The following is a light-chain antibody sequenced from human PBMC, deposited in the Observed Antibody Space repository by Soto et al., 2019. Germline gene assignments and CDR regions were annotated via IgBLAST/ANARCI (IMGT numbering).Light chain of an antibody. V-gene: IGLV2-14*01. CDR3: SSYTSRSTRV. CDR2: DIS. CDR1: SSDVGGYNY. J-gene: IGLJ1*01. Sequence: QSVLTQPPSVSGSPGQSINISCTGTSSDVGGYNYDSWYQQHPGKAPKLMCYDISNRPSGVSNRSAGSNSSNTAALTISGLHTDEEADYYCSSYTSRSTRVFGTGTKLTVL.